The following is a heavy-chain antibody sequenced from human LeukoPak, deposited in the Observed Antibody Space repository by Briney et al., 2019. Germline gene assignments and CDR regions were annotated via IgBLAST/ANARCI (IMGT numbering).Heavy chain of an antibody. Sequence: SETLSLTCTVSGGSIDSYYWSWIRQPPGKGLEWIGFIYYSGSTKYNPSLKSRVTISMDRSTNQFSLKLTSVTAADTAVYYCARESFGSGRINWFDPWGQGTLVTVSS. D-gene: IGHD3-10*01. CDR2: IYYSGST. CDR1: GGSIDSYY. CDR3: ARESFGSGRINWFDP. J-gene: IGHJ5*02. V-gene: IGHV4-59*01.